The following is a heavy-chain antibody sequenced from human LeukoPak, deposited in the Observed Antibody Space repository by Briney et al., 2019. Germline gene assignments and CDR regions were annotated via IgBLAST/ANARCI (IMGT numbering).Heavy chain of an antibody. J-gene: IGHJ3*02. CDR2: IYYSGST. V-gene: IGHV4-39*01. Sequence: SETLSLTCTGSGGSISSSSYYWGWIRQPPGKGLEWIGSIYYSGSTYYNPSLKSRVTISVDTSKNQFSLKLSSVTAADTAVYYCARRGGIVVVPAIDIWGQGTMVTVSS. D-gene: IGHD2-2*01. CDR3: ARRGGIVVVPAIDI. CDR1: GGSISSSSYY.